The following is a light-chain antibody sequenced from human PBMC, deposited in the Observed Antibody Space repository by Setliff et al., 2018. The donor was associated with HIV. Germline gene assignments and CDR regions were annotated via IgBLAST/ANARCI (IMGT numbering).Light chain of an antibody. CDR3: SSYTTSGTEV. CDR2: DVT. V-gene: IGLV2-14*03. J-gene: IGLJ1*01. CDR1: NSDVGGFDY. Sequence: QSVMRQPASMSGSPGQSITISCTGSNSDVGGFDYVAWYQHNPGNSPKLLLYDVTKRPSGISHRFSGSKSGNTASLTISGLQAEDEADYYCSSYTTSGTEVFGTGTKVTVL.